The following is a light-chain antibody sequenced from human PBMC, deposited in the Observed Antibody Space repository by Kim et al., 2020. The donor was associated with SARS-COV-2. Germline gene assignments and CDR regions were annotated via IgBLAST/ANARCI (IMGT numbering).Light chain of an antibody. CDR3: SSYAGDSSFYV. CDR1: SSDIGGYEY. V-gene: IGLV2-14*01. CDR2: DVN. Sequence: QSALTQPASVSGYPGQSISISCTGTSSDIGGYEYVSWYQQHPGKAPILMIYDVNKRPSGVSNRFSGSKSGNTASLTISGLQAEDESIFYCSSYAGDSSFYVFGGGTKVTVL. J-gene: IGLJ1*01.